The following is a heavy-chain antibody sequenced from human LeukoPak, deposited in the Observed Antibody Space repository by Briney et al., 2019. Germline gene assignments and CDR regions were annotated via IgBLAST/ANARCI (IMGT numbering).Heavy chain of an antibody. CDR1: GYTFTGYY. J-gene: IGHJ4*02. CDR3: ARGSTTIFGVHINPADY. CDR2: INPNSGGT. V-gene: IGHV1-2*02. D-gene: IGHD3-3*01. Sequence: ASVKVSCKASGYTFTGYYMHWVRQAPGQGLEWMGWINPNSGGTNYAQKFQGRVTMTRDTSISTAYMELSRLRSDDTAVYYCARGSTTIFGVHINPADYWGQGTLVTVSS.